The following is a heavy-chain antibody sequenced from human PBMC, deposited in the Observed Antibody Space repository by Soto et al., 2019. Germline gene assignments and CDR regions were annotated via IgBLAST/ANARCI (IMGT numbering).Heavy chain of an antibody. Sequence: SETLSLTCTVSGGPVRDAYSYWTWIRQPPGKGLEWMGYLSYAGSTYYNPSLRNRATISVDESSNHLSLRLSSVTAADTAVYYCARELEGGVFDIWGRGTLVTVSS. CDR1: GGPVRDAYSY. D-gene: IGHD2-8*02. J-gene: IGHJ3*02. V-gene: IGHV4-30-4*01. CDR3: ARELEGGVFDI. CDR2: LSYAGST.